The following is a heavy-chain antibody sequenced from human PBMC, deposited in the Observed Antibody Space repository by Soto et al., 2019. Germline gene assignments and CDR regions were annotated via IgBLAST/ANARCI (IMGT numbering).Heavy chain of an antibody. J-gene: IGHJ6*02. CDR2: IYYSGTT. Sequence: QVQLQESGPGLVKPSETLSLICTVSGGSISSGGYYWSLIRQHPGKGLEWIGYIYYSGTTYYNPSLKRRVTISVASSKNEFSLKLSFVTAAATAVYYCARSTLFGELSPTGWNYYGMDVWGQGTTVTVSS. CDR3: ARSTLFGELSPTGWNYYGMDV. CDR1: GGSISSGGYY. D-gene: IGHD3-10*02. V-gene: IGHV4-31*03.